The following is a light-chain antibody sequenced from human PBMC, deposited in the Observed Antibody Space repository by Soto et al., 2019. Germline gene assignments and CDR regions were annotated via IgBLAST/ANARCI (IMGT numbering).Light chain of an antibody. CDR1: QGISSY. Sequence: DIPLTQSQSFLSASVGDRVTITCRASQGISSYLAWYQQKPGKAPKLLIYAASTLQSGVPSRVSGSGSGTEFTLTISSLQPEDFATYYCQQLNSYPFTFGGGTKVEIK. J-gene: IGKJ4*01. V-gene: IGKV1-9*01. CDR3: QQLNSYPFT. CDR2: AAS.